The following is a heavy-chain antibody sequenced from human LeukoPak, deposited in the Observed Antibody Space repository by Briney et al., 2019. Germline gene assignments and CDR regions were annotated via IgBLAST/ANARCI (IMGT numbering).Heavy chain of an antibody. CDR1: GFSFSGHW. J-gene: IGHJ4*02. CDR3: ARGPLIAAAGTW. Sequence: GGSLRLSCAASGFSFSGHWMHWARQLPGKGLVWVSRISPTGSTTSYADSVKGRFTISRDNAKNSLNLQMNSLRAEDTAVYYCARGPLIAAAGTWWGQGTLVTVSS. CDR2: ISPTGSTT. V-gene: IGHV3-74*01. D-gene: IGHD6-13*01.